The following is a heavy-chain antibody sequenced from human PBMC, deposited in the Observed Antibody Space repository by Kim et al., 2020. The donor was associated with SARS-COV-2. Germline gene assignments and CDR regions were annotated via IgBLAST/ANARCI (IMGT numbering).Heavy chain of an antibody. D-gene: IGHD3-22*01. V-gene: IGHV3-33*06. Sequence: VKGRFTISRDNSKNTLYLQMNSLRAEDTAVYYCAKGSTYYYDSSGYFLDYWGQGTLVTVSS. CDR3: AKGSTYYYDSSGYFLDY. J-gene: IGHJ4*02.